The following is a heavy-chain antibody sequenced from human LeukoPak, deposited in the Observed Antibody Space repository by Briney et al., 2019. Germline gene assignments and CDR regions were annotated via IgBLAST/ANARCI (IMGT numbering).Heavy chain of an antibody. V-gene: IGHV1-69*05. CDR1: GGTFSSYA. CDR2: SIPIFGTA. CDR3: ASRLRGIAAAGSELVDY. D-gene: IGHD6-13*01. J-gene: IGHJ4*02. Sequence: SVKVSCKASGGTFSSYAISWVRHAPGQGLEWMGGSIPIFGTANYAQKFQGRVTITTEESTSTAYMELSSLRSEDTAVYYCASRLRGIAAAGSELVDYWGQGTLVTVSS.